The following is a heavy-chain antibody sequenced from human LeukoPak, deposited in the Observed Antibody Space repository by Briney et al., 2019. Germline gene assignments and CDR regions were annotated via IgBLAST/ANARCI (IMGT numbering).Heavy chain of an antibody. J-gene: IGHJ5*02. CDR3: ARQGRRWDYYDSSGYPNWFDP. CDR2: IKQDGSEK. D-gene: IGHD3-22*01. CDR1: GFTFSSYW. Sequence: PGGSLRLSCAASGFTFSSYWMSWVRQAPGKVLEWVANIKQDGSEKYYVDSVKGRFTISRDNAKNSLYLQMNSLRAEDTAVYYCARQGRRWDYYDSSGYPNWFDPWGQGTLVTVSS. V-gene: IGHV3-7*01.